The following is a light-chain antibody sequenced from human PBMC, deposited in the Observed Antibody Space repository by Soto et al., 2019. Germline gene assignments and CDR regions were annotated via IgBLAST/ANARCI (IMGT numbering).Light chain of an antibody. CDR3: QHYYSNPFT. J-gene: IGKJ3*01. CDR2: WAS. Sequence: DIVMTQSPDSLAVSPGERATINCKSSQSVLSSSNNKNSLAWYQQKPGQPPKLLIYWASTRESGVPDRFSGRGSGTDFTLTISSLQAADVAVYCCQHYYSNPFTFGPGTKVDI. CDR1: QSVLSSSNNKNS. V-gene: IGKV4-1*01.